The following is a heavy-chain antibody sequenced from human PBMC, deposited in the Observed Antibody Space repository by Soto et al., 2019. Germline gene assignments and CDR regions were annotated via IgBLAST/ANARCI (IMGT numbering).Heavy chain of an antibody. CDR2: IWYDGSNK. CDR1: GFTFSSYG. V-gene: IGHV3-33*01. D-gene: IGHD3-10*01. J-gene: IGHJ6*02. CDR3: ARDNYYGSGSYQTPHYYYYYGMDV. Sequence: GGSLRLSCAASGFTFSSYGMHWVRQAPGKGLEWVAVIWYDGSNKYYADSVKGRFTISRDNSKNTLYLQMNSLRAEDTAVYYCARDNYYGSGSYQTPHYYYYYGMDVWGQGTTVTVSS.